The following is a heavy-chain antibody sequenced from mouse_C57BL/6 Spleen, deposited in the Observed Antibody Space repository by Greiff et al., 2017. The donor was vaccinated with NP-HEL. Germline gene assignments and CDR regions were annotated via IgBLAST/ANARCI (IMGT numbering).Heavy chain of an antibody. CDR3: ESSDYDVYRYAMDY. CDR1: GYTFTDYN. V-gene: IGHV1-22*01. CDR2: INPNNGGT. Sequence: EVKLQQSGPELVKPGDSVKMSCKASGYTFTDYNMHWVKQSHGKSLEWIGYINPNNGGTSYNQKFKVKATLTVNKYSSTAYMELRSLTSEDSAVYYCESSDYDVYRYAMDYWGQGTSVTVSS. D-gene: IGHD2-3*01. J-gene: IGHJ4*01.